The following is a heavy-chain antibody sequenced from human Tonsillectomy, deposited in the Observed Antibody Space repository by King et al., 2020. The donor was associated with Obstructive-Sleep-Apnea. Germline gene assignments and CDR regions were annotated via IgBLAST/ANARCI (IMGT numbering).Heavy chain of an antibody. CDR2: IYYSGST. V-gene: IGHV4-59*01. D-gene: IGHD3-22*01. CDR3: ARDRNYYDSSGYYYDAFDI. CDR1: GGSISSYY. J-gene: IGHJ3*02. Sequence: VQLQESGPGLVKPSETLSLTCTVSGGSISSYYWSWIRQPPGKGLEWIGYIYYSGSTNYNPSLKSRVTISVDTSKNQFSLKLSSVTAADTAVYYCARDRNYYDSSGYYYDAFDIWGQGTMVTVSS.